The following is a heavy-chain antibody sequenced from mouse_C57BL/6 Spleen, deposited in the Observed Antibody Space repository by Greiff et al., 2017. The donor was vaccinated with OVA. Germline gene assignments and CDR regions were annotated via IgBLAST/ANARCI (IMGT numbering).Heavy chain of an antibody. J-gene: IGHJ2*01. CDR3: ARSLLRSSFDY. Sequence: VQLQESGPELVKPGASVKISCKASGYAFSSSWMNWVKQRPGKGLEWIGRIYPGDGDTNYNGKFKGKATLTADKSSSTAYMQLSSLTSEDSAVYFCARSLLRSSFDYWGQGTTLTVSS. CDR1: GYAFSSSW. V-gene: IGHV1-82*01. CDR2: IYPGDGDT. D-gene: IGHD1-2*01.